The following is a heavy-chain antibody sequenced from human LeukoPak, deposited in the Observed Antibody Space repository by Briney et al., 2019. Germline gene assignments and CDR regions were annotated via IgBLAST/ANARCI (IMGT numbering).Heavy chain of an antibody. CDR3: ARVGIAAAGYYFDY. D-gene: IGHD6-13*01. CDR1: GYTFTSYG. Sequence: ASVKVSRKASGYTFTSYGISWVRQAPGQGLEWMGWISAYNGNTNYAQTLQGRVTMTTDTSTSTAYMELRSLRSDDTAVYYCARVGIAAAGYYFDYWGQGTLVTVSS. J-gene: IGHJ4*02. V-gene: IGHV1-18*01. CDR2: ISAYNGNT.